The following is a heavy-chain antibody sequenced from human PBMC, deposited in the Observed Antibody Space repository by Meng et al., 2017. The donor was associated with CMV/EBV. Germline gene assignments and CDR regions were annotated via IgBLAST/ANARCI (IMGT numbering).Heavy chain of an antibody. CDR2: INSDGSST. CDR3: ARAQYCGGDCYSEGVDEYYYGMDV. CDR1: GFTFSSYW. V-gene: IGHV3-74*01. J-gene: IGHJ6*02. D-gene: IGHD2-21*01. Sequence: GGSLRLSCAASGFTFSSYWMHWVRQAPGKGLVWVSRINSDGSSTSYADSVKGRFTISRDNAKNTLYLQMNSLRAEDTAVYCCARAQYCGGDCYSEGVDEYYYGMDVWGQGTTVTVSS.